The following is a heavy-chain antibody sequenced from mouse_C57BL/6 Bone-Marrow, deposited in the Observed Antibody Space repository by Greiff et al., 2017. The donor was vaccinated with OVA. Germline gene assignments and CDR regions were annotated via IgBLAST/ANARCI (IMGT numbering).Heavy chain of an antibody. J-gene: IGHJ1*03. Sequence: VQLQQPGTELVKPGASVKLSCKASGYTFTSYWMHWVKQRPGQGLGWIGNINPSNGGTNYNEKFKSKATLTVDKSSSTAYMQLSSLTSEDSAVYYCARLGLAVWPPYWYFDVWGTGTTVTVSS. CDR3: ARLGLAVWPPYWYFDV. CDR1: GYTFTSYW. D-gene: IGHD6-1*01. CDR2: INPSNGGT. V-gene: IGHV1-53*01.